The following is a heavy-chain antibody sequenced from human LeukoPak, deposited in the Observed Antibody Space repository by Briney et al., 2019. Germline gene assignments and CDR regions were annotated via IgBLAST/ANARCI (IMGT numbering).Heavy chain of an antibody. D-gene: IGHD7-27*01. CDR1: GYTFSSYG. V-gene: IGHV1-69*06. CDR3: ARNGNWGLYYYYYMDV. CDR2: IIPIFGTA. Sequence: SVKVSCKASGYTFSSYGISWVRQAPGQGLEWMGGIIPIFGTANYAQKFQGRVTITADKSTSTAYMELSSLRSEDTAVYYCARNGNWGLYYYYYMDVWGKGTTVTVSS. J-gene: IGHJ6*03.